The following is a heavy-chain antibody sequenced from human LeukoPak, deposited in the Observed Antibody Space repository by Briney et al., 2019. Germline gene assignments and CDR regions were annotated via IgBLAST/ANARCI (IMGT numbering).Heavy chain of an antibody. CDR2: IIPIFGTA. V-gene: IGHV1-69*13. CDR1: GGTFSSYA. J-gene: IGHJ4*02. CDR3: ARTGYYGSGSREDY. D-gene: IGHD3-10*01. Sequence: ASVKVSCKASGGTFSSYAISWVRQAPGQGLEWMGGIIPIFGTANYAQKFQGRVTITADESTSTAYMELSSLRSEDTAVYYCARTGYYGSGSREDYWGQGTLVTVSS.